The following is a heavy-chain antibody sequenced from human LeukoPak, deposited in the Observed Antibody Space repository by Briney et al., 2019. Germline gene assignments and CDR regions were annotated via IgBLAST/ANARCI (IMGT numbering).Heavy chain of an antibody. CDR2: NIPIFGTA. Sequence: SVKVSCKASGGTFSSYAISWVRQAPGQGLEWMGGNIPIFGTANYAQKFQGRVTITTDESTSTAYMELSSLRSEDTAVYYCARESVITIFGVVIFRPLFDYWGQGTLVTVSS. D-gene: IGHD3-3*01. J-gene: IGHJ4*02. CDR1: GGTFSSYA. V-gene: IGHV1-69*05. CDR3: ARESVITIFGVVIFRPLFDY.